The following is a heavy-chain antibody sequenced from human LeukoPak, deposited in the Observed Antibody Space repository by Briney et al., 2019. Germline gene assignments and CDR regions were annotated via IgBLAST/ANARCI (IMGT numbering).Heavy chain of an antibody. CDR2: IKSKTDGGTT. V-gene: IGHV3-15*01. Sequence: GGSLRLSCAASGFTFSNAWMSWVRQAPGKGLEWVGRIKSKTDGGTTDYAAPVKGRFTISRDDSKNTLYLQMNSLRAEDTAVYYCARDKGLLWFGELLQPHWDYGMDVWGKGTTVTVSS. CDR1: GFTFSNAW. CDR3: ARDKGLLWFGELLQPHWDYGMDV. D-gene: IGHD3-10*01. J-gene: IGHJ6*04.